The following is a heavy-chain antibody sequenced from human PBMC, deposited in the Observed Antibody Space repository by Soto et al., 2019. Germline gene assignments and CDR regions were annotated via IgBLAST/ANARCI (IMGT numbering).Heavy chain of an antibody. CDR1: GFTFSSYG. Sequence: GGSLRLSCAASGFTFSSYGMHWVRQAPGKGLEWVAVISYDGSNKYYADSVKGRFTISRDNSKNTLYLQMNSLRAEDTAVYYCAKDAYCSSTSCYMNGMDVWGQGTTVTVSS. CDR3: AKDAYCSSTSCYMNGMDV. J-gene: IGHJ6*02. D-gene: IGHD2-2*02. V-gene: IGHV3-30*18. CDR2: ISYDGSNK.